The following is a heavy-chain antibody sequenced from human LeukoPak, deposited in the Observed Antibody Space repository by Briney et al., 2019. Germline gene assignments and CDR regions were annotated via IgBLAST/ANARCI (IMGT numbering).Heavy chain of an antibody. CDR2: IYYSGAT. CDR3: ARFGITVVRGGKYYFDY. D-gene: IGHD3-10*01. J-gene: IGHJ4*02. V-gene: IGHV4-59*08. Sequence: SETLSLTCTVSGGSISNYYWSWIQQPPGKGLEWIGHIYYSGATKYNPSLKSRITMSVDTSKNQFSLMLSSVTAADTAVYYCARFGITVVRGGKYYFDYWGQGTLVTVSS. CDR1: GGSISNYY.